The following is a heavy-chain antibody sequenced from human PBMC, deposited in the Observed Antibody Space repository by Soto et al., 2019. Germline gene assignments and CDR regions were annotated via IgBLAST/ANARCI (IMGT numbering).Heavy chain of an antibody. D-gene: IGHD6-13*01. CDR1: GFTFSSYG. J-gene: IGHJ6*02. V-gene: IGHV3-33*01. CDR3: ARDRGAVAGTRYYYGMDV. CDR2: IWYDGTNK. Sequence: QVQLVESGGGVVQPGRSLRLSCAASGFTFSSYGMHWVRQAPGKGLEWVAVIWYDGTNKYYADSVKGRFTISRDNSXXTXXLQMNSLRAEDTAVYYCARDRGAVAGTRYYYGMDVWGQGTTVTVSS.